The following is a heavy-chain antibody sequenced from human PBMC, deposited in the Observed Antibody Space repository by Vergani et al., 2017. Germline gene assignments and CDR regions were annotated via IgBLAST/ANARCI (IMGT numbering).Heavy chain of an antibody. Sequence: EVQLVQSGAEVKKPGESLNISCQISGYSFTNYWIGWVRQMPGKGLEWMGIIHPADSDTRYSPSFKGQVTISADKSISTAYLQWSSLKASDTAMYYCARRRAVAGTDYFDYWGQGTLVTVSS. J-gene: IGHJ4*02. D-gene: IGHD6-19*01. CDR3: ARRRAVAGTDYFDY. CDR1: GYSFTNYW. V-gene: IGHV5-51*01. CDR2: IHPADSDT.